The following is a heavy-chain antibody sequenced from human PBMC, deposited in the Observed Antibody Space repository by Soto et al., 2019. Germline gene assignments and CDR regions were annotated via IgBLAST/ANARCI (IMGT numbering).Heavy chain of an antibody. D-gene: IGHD5-12*01. CDR3: ARAIVAPISRPIPSPWFDP. CDR2: INAGNGNT. V-gene: IGHV1-3*01. Sequence: QVQLVQSGAEVKKPGASVKVSCKASGYTFTSYAMHWVRQAPGQRLEWMGWINAGNGNTKYSQKFQGRVTITRDTTASAAYMELSSLRSEDTAVYYFARAIVAPISRPIPSPWFDPWGQGTLVTVSS. J-gene: IGHJ5*02. CDR1: GYTFTSYA.